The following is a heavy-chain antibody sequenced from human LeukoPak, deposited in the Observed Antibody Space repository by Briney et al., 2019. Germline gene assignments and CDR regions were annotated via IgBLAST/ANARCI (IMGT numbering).Heavy chain of an antibody. Sequence: ASVKVSCKASGYTFTGYYMHWVRQAPGQGLEWMGWINPNSGGTNYAQKFQGRVTMTRDTSISTAYMELSRPRSDDTAVYYCARDRGYCSSTSCYTKSRWFDPWGQGTLVTVSS. V-gene: IGHV1-2*02. J-gene: IGHJ5*02. CDR3: ARDRGYCSSTSCYTKSRWFDP. CDR2: INPNSGGT. D-gene: IGHD2-2*02. CDR1: GYTFTGYY.